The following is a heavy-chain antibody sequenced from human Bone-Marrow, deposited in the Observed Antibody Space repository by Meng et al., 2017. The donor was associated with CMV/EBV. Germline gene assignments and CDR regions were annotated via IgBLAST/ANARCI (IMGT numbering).Heavy chain of an antibody. V-gene: IGHV1-18*01. CDR1: GYTFTSYG. CDR2: ISAYNGNT. Sequence: ASVKVSCKASGYTFTSYGISWVRQAPGQGLEWMGWISAYNGNTNYAQKLQGRVTMTTDTSTSTAYMELRSLRSDDTAVYYFARDRTVTIFGVVNRGPWFDPWGQGTLVTVPS. CDR3: ARDRTVTIFGVVNRGPWFDP. J-gene: IGHJ5*02. D-gene: IGHD3-3*01.